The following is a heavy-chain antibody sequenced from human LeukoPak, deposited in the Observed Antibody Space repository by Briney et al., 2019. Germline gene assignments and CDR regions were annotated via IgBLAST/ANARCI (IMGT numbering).Heavy chain of an antibody. D-gene: IGHD4-17*01. CDR1: RGSFTSNS. Sequence: ASVKVSCKASRGSFTSNSTSWVRPPPERGIEWMGRIIPILVIANYAKNFQGRVTMTADKSTSTASRELSSLRSEDTAVYSWARTNGECAEYFQHWGQGTLVSASS. CDR3: ARTNGECAEYFQH. CDR2: IIPILVIA. J-gene: IGHJ1*01. V-gene: IGHV1-69*02.